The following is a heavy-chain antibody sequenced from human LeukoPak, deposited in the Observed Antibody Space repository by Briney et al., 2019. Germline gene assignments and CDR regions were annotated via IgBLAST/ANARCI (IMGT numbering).Heavy chain of an antibody. J-gene: IGHJ6*04. CDR2: ISYDGSNK. D-gene: IGHD1-7*01. V-gene: IGHV3-30*18. Sequence: PGRSLRLSCAASGFTFSSYGMHWVRQAPGKGLEWVAVISYDGSNKYYADTVKGRFTISRDNSKNTLYLQMNSLRAEDTAVYYCAKDHGPYNWNYVSHVPFGRWGFSDVWGKGTTVTVSS. CDR3: AKDHGPYNWNYVSHVPFGRWGFSDV. CDR1: GFTFSSYG.